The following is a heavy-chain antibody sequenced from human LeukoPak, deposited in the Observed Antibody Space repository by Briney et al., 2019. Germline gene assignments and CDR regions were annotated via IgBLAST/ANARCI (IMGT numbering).Heavy chain of an antibody. D-gene: IGHD5-18*01. CDR3: AKDSYPVDTAIGY. J-gene: IGHJ4*02. Sequence: GGSLRLSCAASGCTFSSYAMSWVRQAPGQGLEWVSAISGSGGSTYYADSAKGRFTISRDNSKNTLYLQMNSLRAEDTAVYYCAKDSYPVDTAIGYWGQGTLVTVSS. V-gene: IGHV3-23*01. CDR2: ISGSGGST. CDR1: GCTFSSYA.